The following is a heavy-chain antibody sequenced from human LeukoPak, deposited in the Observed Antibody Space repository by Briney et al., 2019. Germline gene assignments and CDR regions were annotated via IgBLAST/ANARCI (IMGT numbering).Heavy chain of an antibody. D-gene: IGHD3-9*01. CDR3: ARSRVDYDILTGYRADLDY. V-gene: IGHV4-34*01. CDR1: GGSSSGYY. CDR2: INHSGST. Sequence: SETLSLTCAVYGGSSSGYYWSWIRQPPGKGLEWIGEINHSGSTNYNPSLKSRVTISVDTSKNQFSLKLSSVTAADTAVYYCARSRVDYDILTGYRADLDYWGQGTLVTVSS. J-gene: IGHJ4*02.